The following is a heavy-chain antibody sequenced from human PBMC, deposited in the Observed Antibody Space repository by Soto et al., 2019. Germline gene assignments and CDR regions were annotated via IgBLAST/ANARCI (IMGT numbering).Heavy chain of an antibody. CDR3: ARGGIAARGNWFVP. J-gene: IGHJ5*02. V-gene: IGHV1-69*01. Sequence: QVQLVQSGAAVKKPGSSVKVSCKASGGNFSSYAISWVRQAPGQGLEWMGGIIPIFGTANYGEKFQGRVKITADEPTSTAYMEASSLRSEDTAVDYCARGGIAARGNWFVPWVQGTLVTVSS. CDR2: IIPIFGTA. CDR1: GGNFSSYA. D-gene: IGHD6-13*01.